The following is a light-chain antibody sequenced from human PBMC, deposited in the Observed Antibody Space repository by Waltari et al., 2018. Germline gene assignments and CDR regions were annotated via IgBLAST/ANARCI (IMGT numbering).Light chain of an antibody. CDR2: DDI. Sequence: SFVLTQPPSVSVAPGQTASISCGGTNIAVNTLHWYQQKPGQAPILVVYDDIDRPSGVPERLSGSNSGITATLTISSVEAGDEADYYCQVWDTTTDQVIFGGGTRLTVL. CDR3: QVWDTTTDQVI. V-gene: IGLV3-21*02. J-gene: IGLJ2*01. CDR1: NIAVNT.